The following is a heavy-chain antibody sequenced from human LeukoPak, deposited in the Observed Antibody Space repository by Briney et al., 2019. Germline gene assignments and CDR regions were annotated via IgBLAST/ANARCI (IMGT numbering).Heavy chain of an antibody. Sequence: SQTLSLTCAISGDSVSSNNGAWNWIRQSPSRGLEWLGRTYYRSKWYNDYAVSVRGRITINPDTSKNQFSLQLNSVTPEDTAVYYCAGGRGFFTYYYDSSVPGYMDVWGKGTTVTVSS. V-gene: IGHV6-1*01. CDR2: TYYRSKWYN. CDR1: GDSVSSNNGA. D-gene: IGHD3-22*01. CDR3: AGGRGFFTYYYDSSVPGYMDV. J-gene: IGHJ6*03.